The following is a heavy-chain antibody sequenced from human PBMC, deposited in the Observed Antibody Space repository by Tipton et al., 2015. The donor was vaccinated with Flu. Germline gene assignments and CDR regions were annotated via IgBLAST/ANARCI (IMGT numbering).Heavy chain of an antibody. J-gene: IGHJ3*01. Sequence: SLRLSCAASGFTFTTYWMTWVRQAPGKGLEWVANINQDGSEKYYVDSVKGRFTTSRDNAENSLSLQMNSLRAADTAVYYCAKAMGQSWGKGTMVTVSS. CDR2: INQDGSEK. V-gene: IGHV3-7*01. D-gene: IGHD1-26*01. CDR1: GFTFTTYW. CDR3: AKAMGQS.